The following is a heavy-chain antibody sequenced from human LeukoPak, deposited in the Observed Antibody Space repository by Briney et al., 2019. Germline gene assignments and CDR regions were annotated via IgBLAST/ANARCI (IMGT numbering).Heavy chain of an antibody. Sequence: GASVKVSCKASGYTFTGYYTHWVRQAPGQGLEWMGWINPNSGGTNYAQKFQGRVTMTRDTSISTAYMELSRLRSDDTAVYYCASHDDILTGSGDYWGQGTLVTVSS. J-gene: IGHJ4*02. CDR3: ASHDDILTGSGDY. D-gene: IGHD3-9*01. CDR2: INPNSGGT. CDR1: GYTFTGYY. V-gene: IGHV1-2*02.